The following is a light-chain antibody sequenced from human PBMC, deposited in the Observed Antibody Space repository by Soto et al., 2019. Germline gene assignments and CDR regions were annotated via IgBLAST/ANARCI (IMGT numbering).Light chain of an antibody. Sequence: DIQMTQSPSSLSASVGDRVTITCRASQGISNYLAWYQRKPGKVPKLLIYAASTLQSGVPSRFSGSGSGTAFTLTIGSLQPEDVATYYCQKYNSTPWTFGQGTKVEIK. V-gene: IGKV1-27*01. CDR2: AAS. CDR3: QKYNSTPWT. CDR1: QGISNY. J-gene: IGKJ1*01.